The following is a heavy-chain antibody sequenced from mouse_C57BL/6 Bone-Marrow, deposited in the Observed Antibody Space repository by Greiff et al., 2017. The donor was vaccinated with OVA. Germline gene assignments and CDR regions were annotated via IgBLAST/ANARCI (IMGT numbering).Heavy chain of an antibody. J-gene: IGHJ1*03. CDR1: GYSITSDY. V-gene: IGHV3-8*01. CDR2: ISYSGST. D-gene: IGHD1-1*01. Sequence: EVQLVESGPGLAKPSQTLSLTCSVTGYSITSDYWNWIRKFPGNKLEYMGYISYSGSTYYNPSLKSRISITRDTSKNQYYLQLNSVTTEDTATYYCARNFITTVVDWYFDVWGTGTTVTVSS. CDR3: ARNFITTVVDWYFDV.